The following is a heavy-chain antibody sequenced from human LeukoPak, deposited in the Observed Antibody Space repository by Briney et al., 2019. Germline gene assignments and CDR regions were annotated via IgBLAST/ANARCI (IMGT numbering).Heavy chain of an antibody. CDR2: IKPDESEK. J-gene: IGHJ4*02. CDR3: SGSYARSGSSYNSVDY. Sequence: PGGSLRLSCAASGFTFNNYWMTWVRQAPGEGLEWVATIKPDESEKYYVDSVRGRFTISRDNAKNSLFLQMKSLRVDDTAVYFCSGSYARSGSSYNSVDYWGQGTLVTVSS. CDR1: GFTFNNYW. V-gene: IGHV3-7*01. D-gene: IGHD3-10*01.